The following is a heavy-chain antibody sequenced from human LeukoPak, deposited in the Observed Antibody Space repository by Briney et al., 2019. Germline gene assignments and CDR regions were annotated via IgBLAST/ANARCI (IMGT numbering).Heavy chain of an antibody. CDR2: IYTSGST. CDR1: GGSISSGSYY. Sequence: PSETLSLTCTVSGGSISSGSYYWSWIRQPAGKGLEWIGRIYTSGSTNYNPSLKSRVTISVDTSKNQFSLKLSSVTAADTAVYYCARDHEATVVTPYYYYMDVWGKGTTVTVSS. D-gene: IGHD4-23*01. V-gene: IGHV4-61*02. J-gene: IGHJ6*03. CDR3: ARDHEATVVTPYYYYMDV.